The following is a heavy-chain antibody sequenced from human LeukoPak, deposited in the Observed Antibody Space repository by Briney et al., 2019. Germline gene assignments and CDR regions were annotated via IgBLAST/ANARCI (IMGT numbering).Heavy chain of an antibody. D-gene: IGHD1-26*01. V-gene: IGHV1-2*02. J-gene: IGHJ1*01. CDR1: GYTFTGYY. CDR2: INPNSGGT. Sequence: ASVKVSCKASGYTFTGYYMHWVRQAPGQGLEWMGWINPNSGGTNYAQKFQGRVTMTRDTSISTAYMELSRLRSDDTAVYYCARDEDRVGATTHFQHWGQGTLVTVSS. CDR3: ARDEDRVGATTHFQH.